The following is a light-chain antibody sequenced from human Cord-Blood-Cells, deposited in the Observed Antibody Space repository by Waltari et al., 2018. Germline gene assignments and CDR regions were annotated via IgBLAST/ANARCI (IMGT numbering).Light chain of an antibody. J-gene: IGKJ4*01. CDR3: QQSYSTLT. Sequence: DIQMTQSPSSLSASVGDRVTITCRASQNISSYLNWYQQKPGKAPKLLIYAASSLQSGVPSRFSGSGSGTDFTLTISSLQPEDFATYYCQQSYSTLTFGGGTKVEIK. CDR2: AAS. V-gene: IGKV1-39*01. CDR1: QNISSY.